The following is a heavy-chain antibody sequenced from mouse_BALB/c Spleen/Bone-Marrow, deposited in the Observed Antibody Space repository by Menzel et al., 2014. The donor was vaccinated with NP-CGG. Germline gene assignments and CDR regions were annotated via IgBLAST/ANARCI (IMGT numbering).Heavy chain of an antibody. CDR1: GYSFTAYY. Sequence: EVQLQQSGPELVKPGASVKISCKASGYSFTAYYIHWVKQSHVKNLGWIGRINPYNGATSYNQNFKDKASLTVDKSSSTAYMELHSLTSEDSAVYYCARKGNYGWFAYWGQGTLVTVSA. V-gene: IGHV1-31*01. D-gene: IGHD2-1*01. CDR2: INPYNGAT. J-gene: IGHJ3*01. CDR3: ARKGNYGWFAY.